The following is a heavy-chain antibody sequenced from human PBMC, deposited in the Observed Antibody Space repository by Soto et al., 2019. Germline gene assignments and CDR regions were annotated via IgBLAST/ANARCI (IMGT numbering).Heavy chain of an antibody. D-gene: IGHD1-1*01. V-gene: IGHV4-39*01. CDR2: VYYLGAT. Sequence: QVQLQESGPGLVKPSETLSLTCTVSGASISTNTYYGGWIRQPPGKGLEWIGSVYYLGATYYNPSLKSRVTISVDTSRNQFSLILTSVTAADTAVYYCARHRSPYHWNVVSYYYDGMDVWGQGTTVTVSS. CDR1: GASISTNTYY. CDR3: ARHRSPYHWNVVSYYYDGMDV. J-gene: IGHJ6*02.